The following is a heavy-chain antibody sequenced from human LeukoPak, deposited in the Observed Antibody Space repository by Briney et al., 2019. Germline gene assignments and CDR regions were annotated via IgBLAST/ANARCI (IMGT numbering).Heavy chain of an antibody. Sequence: GGSLRLSCVASGFTFSSYDMNWVRQAPGKGLEWVSFIRSSGRDIYYADSVKGRFTISRDNAKNSLYLQTNSLRAEDTAVYYCARDLYSGSSYYRLGYWGQGTQVTVSS. J-gene: IGHJ4*02. CDR2: IRSSGRDI. CDR1: GFTFSSYD. V-gene: IGHV3-48*03. D-gene: IGHD1-26*01. CDR3: ARDLYSGSSYYRLGY.